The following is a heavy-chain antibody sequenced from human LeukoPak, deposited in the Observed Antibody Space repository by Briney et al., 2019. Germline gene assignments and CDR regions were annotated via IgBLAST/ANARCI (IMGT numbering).Heavy chain of an antibody. J-gene: IGHJ4*02. V-gene: IGHV3-48*02. CDR2: ITSSSSTI. D-gene: IGHD3-16*01. CDR3: ARAAMITFGGVTDY. Sequence: PGGSLRLSCAASGFTFSTYSMNWVRQAPGKGLEWVSYITSSSSTIYYADSVRGRFTISRDNAKNSLFLQMNSLRDEDTAVYYCARAAMITFGGVTDYWGQGTLVTVSS. CDR1: GFTFSTYS.